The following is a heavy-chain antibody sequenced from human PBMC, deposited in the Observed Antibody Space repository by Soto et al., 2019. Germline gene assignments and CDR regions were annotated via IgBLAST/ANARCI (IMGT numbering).Heavy chain of an antibody. Sequence: PGESLKISCKGSGYSFSNWWIAWVRQMPGKGLEYMGIIYPSDSQTGYSPSFQGQVTISADKSISTAYLQWSSLKASDTAIYYCARHGFYGDYSSNYFDPWGQGTLVTVS. CDR2: IYPSDSQT. V-gene: IGHV5-51*01. CDR1: GYSFSNWW. D-gene: IGHD4-17*01. J-gene: IGHJ5*02. CDR3: ARHGFYGDYSSNYFDP.